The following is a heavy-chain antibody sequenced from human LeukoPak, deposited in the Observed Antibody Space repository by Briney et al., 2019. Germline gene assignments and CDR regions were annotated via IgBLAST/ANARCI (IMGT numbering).Heavy chain of an antibody. CDR2: IYSSGNT. CDR1: GASISSSNYY. CDR3: ARRAYTNGWYQGLLFDY. J-gene: IGHJ4*02. D-gene: IGHD6-19*01. Sequence: PSETLSLTCAVSGASISSSNYYWGWVRQSPGKGLEWIGNIYSSGNTYYNASLKSRVTMYIDTSKNQFSLKLSSVTAADTAMYYCARRAYTNGWYQGLLFDYWGQGTLVTVSS. V-gene: IGHV4-39*01.